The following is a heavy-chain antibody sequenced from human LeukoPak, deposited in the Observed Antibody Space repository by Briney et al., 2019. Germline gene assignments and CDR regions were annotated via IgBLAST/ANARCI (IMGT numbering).Heavy chain of an antibody. J-gene: IGHJ6*04. CDR2: ISSSGSTI. CDR3: AELGITMIGGV. CDR1: GFTFSSYW. V-gene: IGHV3-48*04. D-gene: IGHD3-10*02. Sequence: TGGSLRLSCAASGFTFSSYWMSWVRQAPGKGLEWVSYISSSGSTIYYADPVKGRFTISRDNAKNSLYLQMNSLRAEDTAVYYCAELGITMIGGVWGKGTTVTISS.